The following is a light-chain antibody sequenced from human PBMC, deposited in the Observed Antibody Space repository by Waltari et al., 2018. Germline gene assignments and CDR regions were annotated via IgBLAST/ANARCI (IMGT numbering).Light chain of an antibody. CDR1: QSISNS. CDR2: ASS. V-gene: IGKV1-NL1*01. CDR3: QQYFSTLTLT. Sequence: DIQMTQSTSSLSASVGDRVTITCRASQSISNSLTWYQQKPGKAPKLLLYASSRLQSGVPSRFSGSGSETDYSLTISSLQPEDSATYYCQQYFSTLTLTFGGGTKVEIK. J-gene: IGKJ4*01.